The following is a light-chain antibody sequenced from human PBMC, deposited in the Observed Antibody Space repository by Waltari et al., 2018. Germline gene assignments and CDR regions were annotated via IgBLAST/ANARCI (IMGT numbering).Light chain of an antibody. CDR3: QSTDSTTTYRV. Sequence: SYELTPPPSVSVSPGQTATITCSGDALPKQYAYWYQQKPGQAPVVLIYKDTERPSGIPERFSGSTAGTTVTLTISGVQAEDEADYYCQSTDSTTTYRVFGSGTKVTVL. CDR2: KDT. V-gene: IGLV3-25*03. J-gene: IGLJ1*01. CDR1: ALPKQY.